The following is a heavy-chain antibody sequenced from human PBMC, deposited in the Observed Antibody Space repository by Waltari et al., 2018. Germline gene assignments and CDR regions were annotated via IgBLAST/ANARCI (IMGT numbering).Heavy chain of an antibody. V-gene: IGHV3-43*01. J-gene: IGHJ4*02. CDR3: AKDSEVLRFLEPDSGFDY. CDR2: ISWDGGST. D-gene: IGHD3-3*01. CDR1: GFTFDDST. Sequence: EVQLVESGGVVVQPGGSLRLSCAASGFTFDDSTLHGVLPTPGTGLEWVPLISWDGGSTYYADSVKGRFTISRDNSKNSLYLQMNSLRTEDTALYYCAKDSEVLRFLEPDSGFDYWGQGTLVTVSS.